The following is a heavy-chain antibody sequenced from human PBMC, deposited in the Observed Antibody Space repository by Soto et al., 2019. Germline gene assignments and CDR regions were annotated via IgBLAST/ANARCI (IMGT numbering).Heavy chain of an antibody. V-gene: IGHV4-59*01. CDR3: ARENYYDSSGYSSFDY. CDR2: IYYSGST. Sequence: PSETLSLTCTVSGGSISSYYWSWIRQPPGKGLEWIGYIYYSGSTNYNPSLKSRVTISVDTSKNQFSLKLSSVTAADTAVYYCARENYYDSSGYSSFDYWGQGTLVTVSS. J-gene: IGHJ4*02. D-gene: IGHD3-22*01. CDR1: GGSISSYY.